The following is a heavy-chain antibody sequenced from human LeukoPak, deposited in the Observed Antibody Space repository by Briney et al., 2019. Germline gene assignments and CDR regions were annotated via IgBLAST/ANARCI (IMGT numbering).Heavy chain of an antibody. J-gene: IGHJ4*02. CDR2: ISGSGGST. CDR3: AKDKLAYCSGGSCYYFDY. V-gene: IGHV3-23*01. CDR1: GFTFSSYA. D-gene: IGHD2-15*01. Sequence: GGSLRLSCAASGFTFSSYAMSWVRQAPGKGLEWGSAISGSGGSTYYADSVKGRFTISRDNSKNTLYLQMNSLRAEDTAVYYCAKDKLAYCSGGSCYYFDYWGQGTLVTVSS.